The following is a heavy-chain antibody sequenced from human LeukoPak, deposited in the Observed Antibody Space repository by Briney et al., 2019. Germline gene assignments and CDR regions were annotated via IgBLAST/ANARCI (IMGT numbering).Heavy chain of an antibody. J-gene: IGHJ6*03. CDR2: ISSSCSTI. CDR3: ARASYCGGDCYHYYYYYYMDV. V-gene: IGHV3-48*03. D-gene: IGHD2-21*02. CDR1: GFTFSSYE. Sequence: PGGALRLSCAASGFTFSSYEMNWVRQAPGKGLEWVSYISSSCSTIYYADSVKGRFTISRDNAKNSLYLQMNSLRAEDTAVYYCARASYCGGDCYHYYYYYYMDVWGKGTTVTISS.